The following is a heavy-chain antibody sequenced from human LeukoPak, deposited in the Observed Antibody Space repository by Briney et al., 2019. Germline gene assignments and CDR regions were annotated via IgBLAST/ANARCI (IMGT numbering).Heavy chain of an antibody. CDR3: ASVTYYYDSSGYYHFDY. J-gene: IGHJ4*02. Sequence: GGSLRLSCAASGFTFSSYEMNWVRQAPGKGLEWVSYISSSGSTIYYAHSVKGRFTISRDNAKNSLYLQMNSLRAEDTAVYYCASVTYYYDSSGYYHFDYWGQGTLVTVSS. CDR2: ISSSGSTI. V-gene: IGHV3-48*03. D-gene: IGHD3-22*01. CDR1: GFTFSSYE.